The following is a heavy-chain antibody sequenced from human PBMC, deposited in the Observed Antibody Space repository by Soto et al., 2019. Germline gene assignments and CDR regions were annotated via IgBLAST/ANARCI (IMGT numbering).Heavy chain of an antibody. J-gene: IGHJ1*01. CDR3: AREENCSDGICYSEYFQR. CDR2: VNPSGGST. Sequence: QVQLVQSGAEVKTPGASVKVSCKASGYIFTAYSMHWVRQAPGQGLEWMGVVNPSGGSTNYAQKFQGRITMTRDTSTRTVYMDLSSLTSEDTAVYYCAREENCSDGICYSEYFQRWGQGTLVTVSS. CDR1: GYIFTAYS. V-gene: IGHV1-46*01. D-gene: IGHD2-15*01.